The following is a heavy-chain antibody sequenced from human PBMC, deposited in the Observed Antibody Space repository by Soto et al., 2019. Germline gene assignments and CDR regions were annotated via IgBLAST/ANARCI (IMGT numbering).Heavy chain of an antibody. V-gene: IGHV3-23*01. D-gene: IGHD6-19*01. CDR2: ISGSGDSA. CDR1: GFIFRDYA. CDR3: GKARRGSGWSVCDF. Sequence: VQLLESGGGLVQPGGSLRLSCAASGFIFRDYAMNWVRQAPGKGLEWVSDISGSGDSARYADSVKGRFTISRDNSRDTLYLHLNSLRVDDTAVYYCGKARRGSGWSVCDFWGQGELVTVSS. J-gene: IGHJ4*02.